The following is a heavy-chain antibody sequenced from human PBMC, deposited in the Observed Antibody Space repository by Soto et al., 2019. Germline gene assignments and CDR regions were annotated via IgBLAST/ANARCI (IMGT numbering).Heavy chain of an antibody. Sequence: LGESLKISCKGSGNNFASYWIGWVRQMPGKGLEWMGIIYPGDSDTRYSPSFQGQVTISADKSINTAYLQWSSLKASDTAMYYCAWTLNVFTVDYWGQGTLVTVSS. CDR1: GNNFASYW. V-gene: IGHV5-51*01. CDR3: AWTLNVFTVDY. CDR2: IYPGDSDT. J-gene: IGHJ4*02.